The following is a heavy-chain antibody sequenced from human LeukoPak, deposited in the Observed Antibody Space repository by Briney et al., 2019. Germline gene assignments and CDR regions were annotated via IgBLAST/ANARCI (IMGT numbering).Heavy chain of an antibody. Sequence: GGSLRLSCAASGFTFSSYGMHWARQAPGKGLEWVAVIWYDGSNKYYADSVKGRFTISRDNSKNTLYLQMNSLRAEDTAVYYCARDSSYGRSDYWGQGTLVTVSS. J-gene: IGHJ4*02. CDR1: GFTFSSYG. CDR3: ARDSSYGRSDY. CDR2: IWYDGSNK. D-gene: IGHD4-17*01. V-gene: IGHV3-33*01.